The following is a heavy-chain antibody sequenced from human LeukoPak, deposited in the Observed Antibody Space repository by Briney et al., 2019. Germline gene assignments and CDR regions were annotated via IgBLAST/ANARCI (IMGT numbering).Heavy chain of an antibody. CDR2: ISGSGGST. V-gene: IGHV3-23*01. J-gene: IGHJ4*02. CDR3: ARDRGWITMDY. D-gene: IGHD3-10*01. Sequence: GGSLRLSCAASGFPFSDYYMSWIRQAPGKGLEWVSAISGSGGSTYYADSVKGRFTISRDNSKNTLYLQMNSLRAEDTAVYYCARDRGWITMDYWGQGTLVTVSS. CDR1: GFPFSDYY.